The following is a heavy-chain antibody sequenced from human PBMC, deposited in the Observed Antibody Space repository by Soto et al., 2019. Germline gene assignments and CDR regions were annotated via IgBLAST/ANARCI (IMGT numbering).Heavy chain of an antibody. CDR3: ARAPLWFGDQSYFDY. Sequence: PSETLSLTCTVSGASISSYSWSWIRQPPGKGLEWIGYIYYSGSTNYNPSLKSRVTISVDTSKNQFSLKLSSVTAADTAVYYCARAPLWFGDQSYFDYWGQGTLVTVSS. CDR2: IYYSGST. J-gene: IGHJ4*02. V-gene: IGHV4-59*01. D-gene: IGHD3-10*01. CDR1: GASISSYS.